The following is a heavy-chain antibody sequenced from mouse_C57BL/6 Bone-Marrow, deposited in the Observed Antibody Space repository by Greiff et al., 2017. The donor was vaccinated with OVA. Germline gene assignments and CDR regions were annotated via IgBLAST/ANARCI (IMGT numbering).Heavy chain of an antibody. D-gene: IGHD2-4*01. CDR2: ISDGGSYT. CDR3: ASGDYDAPSY. V-gene: IGHV5-4*03. J-gene: IGHJ3*01. CDR1: GFTFSSYA. Sequence: DVMLVESGGGLVKPGGSLKLSCAASGFTFSSYAMSWVRQTPEKRLEWVATISDGGSYTYYPDNVKGRFTISRDNAKNNLYLQMSHLKSEDTAMYYCASGDYDAPSYWGQGTLVTVSA.